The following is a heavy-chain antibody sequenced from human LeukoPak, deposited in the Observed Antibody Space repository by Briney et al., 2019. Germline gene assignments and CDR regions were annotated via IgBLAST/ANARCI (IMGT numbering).Heavy chain of an antibody. D-gene: IGHD3-3*01. CDR1: GFTFGDYA. CDR2: IRSKAYGGTT. J-gene: IGHJ4*02. Sequence: GGSLRLSCTASGFTFGDYAMSWVRQAPGKGLEWVGFIRSKAYGGTTEYAASVKGRFTISRDDSKSIAYLQMNSLKTEDTAVYYCTTFITIFGAVIPWWGQGTLVTVSS. CDR3: TTFITIFGAVIPW. V-gene: IGHV3-49*04.